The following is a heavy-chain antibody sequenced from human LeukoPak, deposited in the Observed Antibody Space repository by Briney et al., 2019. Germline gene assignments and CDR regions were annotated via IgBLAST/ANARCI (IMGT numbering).Heavy chain of an antibody. D-gene: IGHD3-22*01. CDR3: TTDKYYYDSSGYYFILDY. CDR1: GFTFSNAW. CDR2: IKSKTDGGTT. Sequence: PGGSLRLSCAASGFTFSNAWMSWVRQAPGKGLEWVGRIKSKTDGGTTDYAAPVKGRFTISRDDSKNTLYLQMNSLKTEDTAVYYCTTDKYYYDSSGYYFILDYWGQGTPVTVSS. J-gene: IGHJ4*02. V-gene: IGHV3-15*01.